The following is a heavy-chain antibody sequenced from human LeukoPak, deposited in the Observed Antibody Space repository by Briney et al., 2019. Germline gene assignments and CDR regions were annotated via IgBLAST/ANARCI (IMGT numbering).Heavy chain of an antibody. J-gene: IGHJ3*02. CDR3: ARHAATLGYDAFDT. V-gene: IGHV4-59*08. CDR2: IYYSGST. Sequence: SETLSLTCTVSGGSISSYYWSWIRQPPGKGLEWIGYIYYSGSTNYNPSLKSRVTISVDTSKNQFSLKLSSVTAADTAVYYCARHAATLGYDAFDTWGQGTMVTVSS. CDR1: GGSISSYY. D-gene: IGHD1-26*01.